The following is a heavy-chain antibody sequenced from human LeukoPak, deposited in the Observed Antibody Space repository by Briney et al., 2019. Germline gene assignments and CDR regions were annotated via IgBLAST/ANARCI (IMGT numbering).Heavy chain of an antibody. V-gene: IGHV4-4*07. D-gene: IGHD4-11*01. CDR1: GGAIRSYY. Sequence: PSETLSLTCTVSGGAIRSYYWSWIRQPAGNGLEWIGRIYTSGSTNYNPSLKRRVTMSVDTSKNQFSLKLSSVTAADTAVYYCARDGNYHYFDYWGQGTLVTVSS. CDR3: ARDGNYHYFDY. CDR2: IYTSGST. J-gene: IGHJ4*02.